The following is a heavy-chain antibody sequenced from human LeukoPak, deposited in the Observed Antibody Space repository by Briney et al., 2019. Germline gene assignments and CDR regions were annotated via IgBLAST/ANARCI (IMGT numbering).Heavy chain of an antibody. Sequence: ASVNVACKASAYTSISYEIKWVRQPTGQGREWLGWIKHTSGGTHYAQTFQGRVTMSSDTSISTAYLELSRLRSDDTAVYYCARAWSSTLNYWGQGTLVTVSS. J-gene: IGHJ4*02. V-gene: IGHV1-2*02. CDR3: ARAWSSTLNY. D-gene: IGHD2-2*01. CDR1: AYTSISYE. CDR2: IKHTSGGT.